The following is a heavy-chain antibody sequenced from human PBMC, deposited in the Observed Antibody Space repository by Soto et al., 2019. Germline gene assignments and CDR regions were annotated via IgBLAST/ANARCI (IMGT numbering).Heavy chain of an antibody. D-gene: IGHD3-10*01. Sequence: GASVKVSCKASGYTFNNYDIHWVRQAPGHGLEWMGWMNPNSGNTGYAQNFRGRVTMTQNTAIGTAYMELSSLRSDDTATYYCTGAYGAETFDFWGQGTRVTVS. CDR2: MNPNSGNT. CDR1: GYTFNNYD. V-gene: IGHV1-8*02. CDR3: TGAYGAETFDF. J-gene: IGHJ5*01.